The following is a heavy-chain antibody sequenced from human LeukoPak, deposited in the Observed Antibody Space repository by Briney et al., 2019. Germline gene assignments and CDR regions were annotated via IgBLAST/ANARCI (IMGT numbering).Heavy chain of an antibody. CDR3: ASQPSVPH. D-gene: IGHD3-10*01. CDR2: IIPIFGTA. J-gene: IGHJ4*02. V-gene: IGHV1-69*05. Sequence: SVKVSCKASGGTFSSYAISWVRQAPGQGLEWMGGIIPIFGTANYAQKFQGRVTMTRDTSISTAYMELSRLRSDDTAVYYCASQPSVPHWGQGTLVTVSS. CDR1: GGTFSSYA.